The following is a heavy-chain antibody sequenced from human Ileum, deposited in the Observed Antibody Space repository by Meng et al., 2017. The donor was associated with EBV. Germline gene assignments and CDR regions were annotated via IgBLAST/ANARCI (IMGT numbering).Heavy chain of an antibody. Sequence: QITVKESRPTLEKPTQPLALTCILSGFSLSSSGVGVGWIRQRTGKALEWLALIYWDDDKRYSPSLKSRLTITKDTSKNQVVLTMTNMDPVDTATYYCAHRPSMVRGVMYFDYWGQGTLVTVSS. V-gene: IGHV2-5*02. J-gene: IGHJ4*02. CDR2: IYWDDDK. CDR3: AHRPSMVRGVMYFDY. D-gene: IGHD3-10*01. CDR1: GFSLSSSGVG.